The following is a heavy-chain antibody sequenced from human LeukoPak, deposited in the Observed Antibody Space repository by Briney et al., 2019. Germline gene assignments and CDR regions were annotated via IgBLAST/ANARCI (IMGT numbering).Heavy chain of an antibody. CDR1: GGSVSSGSYY. Sequence: PSETLSLTCTVSGGSVSSGSYYWSWIRQPPGKGLEWIGYIYYSGSTNYNPSLKSRVTISVDTSKNQFSLKLSSVTAADTAVYYCARGGLTDYVWGSYRRNEYYFDYWGQGTLVTVSS. V-gene: IGHV4-61*01. CDR2: IYYSGST. D-gene: IGHD3-16*02. CDR3: ARGGLTDYVWGSYRRNEYYFDY. J-gene: IGHJ4*02.